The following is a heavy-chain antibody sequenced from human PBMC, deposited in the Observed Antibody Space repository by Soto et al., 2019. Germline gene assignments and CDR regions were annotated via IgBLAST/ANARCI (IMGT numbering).Heavy chain of an antibody. CDR1: GFTFSSYS. V-gene: IGHV3-48*01. Sequence: GGSLRLSCAASGFTFSSYSMNWVRQAPGKGLEWVSYISSSSSTIYYADSVKGRFTISRDNAKNSLYLQMNSLRAEDTAVYYCARVGCSGGSCFLGYYYYMDVWGKGTTVTVSS. D-gene: IGHD2-15*01. J-gene: IGHJ6*03. CDR2: ISSSSSTI. CDR3: ARVGCSGGSCFLGYYYYMDV.